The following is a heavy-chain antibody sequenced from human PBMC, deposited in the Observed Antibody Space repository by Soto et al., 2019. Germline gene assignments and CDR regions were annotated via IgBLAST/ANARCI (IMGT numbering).Heavy chain of an antibody. CDR3: AHSRGYNGYEGPPLYEMDV. D-gene: IGHD5-12*01. V-gene: IGHV2-5*01. CDR1: GDSISSSGC. J-gene: IGHJ6*02. CDR2: IYWNDFK. Sequence: TLSLTCAVSGDSISSSGCWTWIRQPPGKTLEWLALIYWNDFKRYTPSLESRLTITKDTSKNQVVLTVTNVDPADTATYYYAHSRGYNGYEGPPLYEMDVWGQGTTVTVSS.